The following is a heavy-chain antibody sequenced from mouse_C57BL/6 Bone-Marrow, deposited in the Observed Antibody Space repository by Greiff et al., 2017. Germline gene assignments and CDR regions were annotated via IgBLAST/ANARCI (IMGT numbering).Heavy chain of an antibody. V-gene: IGHV14-4*01. D-gene: IGHD1-1*02. J-gene: IGHJ2*01. CDR1: GFNIKDDY. CDR2: IDPENGDT. CDR3: TPYGLDY. Sequence: DVQLQESGAELVRPGASVKLSCTASGFNIKDDYMNWVKQRPEQGLEWIGWIDPENGDTEYASKFQGKATITADTSSNTAYLQLSSLTSEDTAVYYCTPYGLDYWGQGTTLTVSS.